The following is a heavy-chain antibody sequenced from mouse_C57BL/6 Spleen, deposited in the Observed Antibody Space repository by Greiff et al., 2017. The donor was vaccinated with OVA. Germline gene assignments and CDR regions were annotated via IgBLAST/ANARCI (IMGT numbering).Heavy chain of an antibody. CDR3: ARRGRDYAMDY. CDR2: IHPNSGST. CDR1: GYTFTSYW. Sequence: QVQLQQPGAELVKPGASVKLPCKASGYTFTSYWMHWVKQRPGQGLEWIGMIHPNSGSTNYNEKFKSKATLTVDKSSSTAYMQLSSLTSEDSAVYYCARRGRDYAMDYWGQGTSVTVSS. J-gene: IGHJ4*01. V-gene: IGHV1-64*01.